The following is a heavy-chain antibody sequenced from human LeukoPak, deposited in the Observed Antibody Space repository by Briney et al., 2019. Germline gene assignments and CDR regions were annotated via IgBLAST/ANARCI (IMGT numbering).Heavy chain of an antibody. CDR3: AREYAVVTNFDY. D-gene: IGHD4-23*01. V-gene: IGHV3-21*01. CDR1: GFTFSSYS. J-gene: IGHJ4*02. Sequence: GGSLRLSCAASGFTFSSYSMNWVRQAPGKGLEWVSSISSSSSYIYYADSAKGRFTISRDNAKNSLYLQMNSLRAEDTAVYYCAREYAVVTNFDYWGQGTLVTVSS. CDR2: ISSSSSYI.